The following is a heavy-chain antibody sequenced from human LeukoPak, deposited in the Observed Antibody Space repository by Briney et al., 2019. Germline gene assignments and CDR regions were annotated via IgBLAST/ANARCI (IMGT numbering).Heavy chain of an antibody. CDR3: ATVPEGVPDAFDI. J-gene: IGHJ3*02. V-gene: IGHV1-69*05. CDR1: GGTFSSYA. Sequence: PVKVSCKASGGTFSSYAISWVRQAPRQGLEWMGGIIPIFGTANYAQKFQGRVTITTDESTSTAYMELSSLRSEDTAVYYCATVPEGVPDAFDIWGQGTMVTVSS. CDR2: IIPIFGTA. D-gene: IGHD3-16*01.